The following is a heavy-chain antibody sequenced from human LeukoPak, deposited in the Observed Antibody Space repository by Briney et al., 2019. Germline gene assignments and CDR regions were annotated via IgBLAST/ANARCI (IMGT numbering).Heavy chain of an antibody. Sequence: ASETLSLTCTVSGGSISSYYWSWIRQPPGKGLEWIGYIYYSGGTNYNPSLQSRVTISVDTSKNQFSLRLSSVTAADTAVYYCARDYYDTSGYSGRRRGYYFDFWGQGTLVTVSS. V-gene: IGHV4-59*01. D-gene: IGHD3-22*01. CDR2: IYYSGGT. CDR3: ARDYYDTSGYSGRRRGYYFDF. CDR1: GGSISSYY. J-gene: IGHJ4*02.